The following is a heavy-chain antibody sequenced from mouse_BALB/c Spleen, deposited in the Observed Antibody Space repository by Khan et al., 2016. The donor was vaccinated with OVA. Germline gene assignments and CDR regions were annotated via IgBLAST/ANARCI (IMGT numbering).Heavy chain of an antibody. Sequence: EVQLVESGPGLVKPSQSLSLTCTVTGYSITSDYAWNWIRQFPGNKLEWMGYISYSGRTSYNPSLKSRISITRDTSKNQFFLKLNSMTTEETATDFCARWVTITTVVATNFDYWGQGTTLTVFS. J-gene: IGHJ2*01. CDR1: GYSITSDYA. V-gene: IGHV3-2*02. CDR2: ISYSGRT. CDR3: ARWVTITTVVATNFDY. D-gene: IGHD1-1*01.